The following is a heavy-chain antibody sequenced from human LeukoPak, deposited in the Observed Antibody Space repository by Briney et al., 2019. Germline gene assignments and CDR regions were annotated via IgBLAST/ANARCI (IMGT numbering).Heavy chain of an antibody. Sequence: ASVQVSCKASGYTFTGYYMHWVRQAPGQGLEWMGWINPNSGGTNYAQKFQGRVTMTRDTSISTAYMELSRLRSDDTAEYYCARALYYDSSGYYSSSYYYFQHWGQGTLVTVSS. CDR2: INPNSGGT. J-gene: IGHJ1*01. V-gene: IGHV1-2*02. CDR1: GYTFTGYY. CDR3: ARALYYDSSGYYSSSYYYFQH. D-gene: IGHD3-22*01.